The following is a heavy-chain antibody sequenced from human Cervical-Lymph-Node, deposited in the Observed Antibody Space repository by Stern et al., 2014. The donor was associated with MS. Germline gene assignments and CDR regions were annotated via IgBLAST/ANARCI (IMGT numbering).Heavy chain of an antibody. J-gene: IGHJ4*02. Sequence: MQLVESGGGVVQPGRSLRLSCAASGFTFGSHSLHWVRQAPGKGLEWVAVISYEGNSKHNEDSVTGRFTITIDNANNTQYLQMNSLRVEAAAMYDCARPAAARYFDYWGQGSQVTVSS. CDR2: ISYEGNSK. V-gene: IGHV3-30-3*01. D-gene: IGHD6-13*01. CDR1: GFTFGSHS. CDR3: ARPAAARYFDY.